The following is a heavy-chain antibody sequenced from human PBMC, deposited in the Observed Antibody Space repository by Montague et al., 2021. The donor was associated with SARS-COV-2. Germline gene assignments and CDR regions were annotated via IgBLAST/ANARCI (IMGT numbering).Heavy chain of an antibody. CDR3: ARNRGWYRLES. V-gene: IGHV3-7*03. CDR2: INGAGSET. CDR1: GFPFSADY. J-gene: IGHJ5*02. D-gene: IGHD6-19*01. Sequence: SLRLSCAASGFPFSADYMTWVRQAPGKGLEWVGNINGAGSETCYGDSLRGRIAISRDNAKNSMYLEMNSLRAEDTAVYYCARNRGWYRLESWGQGTLVTVSS.